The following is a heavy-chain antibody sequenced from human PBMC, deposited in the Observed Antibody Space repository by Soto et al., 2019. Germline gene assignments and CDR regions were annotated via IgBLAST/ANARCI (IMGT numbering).Heavy chain of an antibody. CDR1: GGSISSYY. Sequence: PSETLSLTCTVSGGSISSYYWSWIRQPPGKGLEWVGYIYYSGSTNYNPSLKSRVTISVDTSKNQFSLKLSSVTAADTAVYYCARHLVDDSSGYYRNWFDPWGQGTPVTVAS. J-gene: IGHJ5*02. D-gene: IGHD3-22*01. CDR2: IYYSGST. CDR3: ARHLVDDSSGYYRNWFDP. V-gene: IGHV4-59*08.